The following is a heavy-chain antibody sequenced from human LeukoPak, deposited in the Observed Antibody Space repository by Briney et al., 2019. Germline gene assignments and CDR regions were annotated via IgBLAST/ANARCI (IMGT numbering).Heavy chain of an antibody. V-gene: IGHV1-2*02. J-gene: IGHJ4*02. CDR2: INPNSGGT. CDR1: GYTFTGYY. CDR3: AAMYYYDSSGYY. Sequence: ASVKVSCKASGYTFTGYYMHWVRQAPGQGLEWMGWINPNSGGTNYAQKFQGRVTMTRDTSTSTAYMELSRLRSDDTAVYYCAAMYYYDSSGYYWGQGTLVTVSS. D-gene: IGHD3-22*01.